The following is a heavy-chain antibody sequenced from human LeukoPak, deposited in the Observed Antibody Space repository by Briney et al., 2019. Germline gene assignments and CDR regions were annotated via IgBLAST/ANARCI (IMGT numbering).Heavy chain of an antibody. CDR1: GGSISIYY. J-gene: IGHJ5*02. Sequence: SETLSLTCTVSGGSISIYYWSWIRQHPGKGLEWIGYIYYSGSTYYNPSLKSRVTISVDTSKNQFSLKLSSVTAADTAVYYCARGRNWFDPWGQGTLVTVSS. CDR3: ARGRNWFDP. V-gene: IGHV4-59*06. CDR2: IYYSGST. D-gene: IGHD1-26*01.